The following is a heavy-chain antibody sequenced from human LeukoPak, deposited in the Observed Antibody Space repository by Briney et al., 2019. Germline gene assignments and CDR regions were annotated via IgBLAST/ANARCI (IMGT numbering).Heavy chain of an antibody. CDR2: ISGSGAST. D-gene: IGHD3-16*02. CDR3: ATGPSLGQLYGIDY. Sequence: PGGSLRLSCAASGFTFSTYAMSWVRQAPGKGLEWVSVISGSGASTDYADSVRGRFTISRDNSNNTLYLQMNSLRDEDTAVYYCATGPSLGQLYGIDYWGQGTLVTVSS. V-gene: IGHV3-23*01. CDR1: GFTFSTYA. J-gene: IGHJ4*02.